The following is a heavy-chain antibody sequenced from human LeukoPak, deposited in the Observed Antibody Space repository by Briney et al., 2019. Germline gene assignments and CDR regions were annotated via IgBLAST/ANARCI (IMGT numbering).Heavy chain of an antibody. CDR3: ARLYWTGHFQLLFDY. CDR1: GFTFSSYSMN. D-gene: IGHD2-2*01. J-gene: IGHJ4*02. CDR2: IYYSGST. V-gene: IGHV4-39*01. Sequence: GSLRLSCAASGFTFSSYSMNWVRQPPGKGLEWIGSIYYSGSTYYNPSLKSRVTISVDTSKNQFSLKLSSVTAADTAVYYCARLYWTGHFQLLFDYWGQGTLVTVSS.